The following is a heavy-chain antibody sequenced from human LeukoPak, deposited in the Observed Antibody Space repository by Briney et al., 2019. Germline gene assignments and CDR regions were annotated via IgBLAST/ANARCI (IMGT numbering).Heavy chain of an antibody. J-gene: IGHJ5*02. CDR1: GGSVSSGSYY. V-gene: IGHV4-61*01. CDR2: IYYSGST. D-gene: IGHD1-1*01. CDR3: ARDTDWNDAWFDP. Sequence: SETLSLTCTVSGGSVSSGSYYWSWIRQPPGKGLEWTGYIYYSGSTNYNPSLKSRVTISVDTSKNQFSLKLSSVTAADTAVYYCARDTDWNDAWFDPWGQGTLVTVSS.